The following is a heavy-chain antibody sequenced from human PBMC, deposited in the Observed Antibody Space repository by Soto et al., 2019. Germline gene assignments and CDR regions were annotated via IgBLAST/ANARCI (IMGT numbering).Heavy chain of an antibody. CDR2: VYPSDSDT. Sequence: LTSSWRWWVHQMPGRGLEWMGIVYPSDSDTRYSPSFQGQVTISVDKSISTTYLQWSSLKASDTAMYYCARRAYNRNLGICGQAPLVSGSS. V-gene: IGHV5-51*07. CDR1: LTSSW. J-gene: IGHJ4*02. D-gene: IGHD1-1*01. CDR3: ARRAYNRNLGI.